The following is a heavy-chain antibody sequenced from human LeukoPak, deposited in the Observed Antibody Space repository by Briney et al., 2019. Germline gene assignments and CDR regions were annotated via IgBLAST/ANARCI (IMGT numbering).Heavy chain of an antibody. CDR3: AKGRGTTVTAAANY. CDR1: GFTFSNYS. J-gene: IGHJ4*02. Sequence: PGGSLRLSCAASGFTFSNYSMSWVRQAPGKGLEWVSPISGTGGTTYYADSVKGRFTIFRDNSKNTLFLQFNSLRADDTAVYYCAKGRGTTVTAAANYWGQGTLVTVSS. V-gene: IGHV3-23*01. CDR2: ISGTGGTT. D-gene: IGHD4-17*01.